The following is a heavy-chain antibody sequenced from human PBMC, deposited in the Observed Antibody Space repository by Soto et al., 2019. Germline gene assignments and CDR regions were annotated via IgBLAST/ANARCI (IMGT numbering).Heavy chain of an antibody. Sequence: SVKVSCKASGGTFSSYAISWVRQAPGQGLEWMGGIIPIFGTANYAQKFQGRVTITADESTSTAYMELSSLRSGDTAVYYCARDAPNGYDFWSGYYSYYYYGMDVWGQGTTVTVSS. CDR1: GGTFSSYA. CDR2: IIPIFGTA. J-gene: IGHJ6*02. D-gene: IGHD3-3*01. CDR3: ARDAPNGYDFWSGYYSYYYYGMDV. V-gene: IGHV1-69*13.